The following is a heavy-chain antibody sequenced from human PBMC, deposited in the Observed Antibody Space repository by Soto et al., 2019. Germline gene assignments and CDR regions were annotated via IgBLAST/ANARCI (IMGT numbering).Heavy chain of an antibody. CDR3: ARAYTGRLPRRADYYYAMDV. CDR1: GFTFSNFD. D-gene: IGHD2-2*02. V-gene: IGHV3-13*05. Sequence: EVQLVESGGGLVQPGESLRLSCATSGFTFSNFDMHWVRQVPGKGLEWVSAIGAARDPYYLGSVKGRFTISRENAKNSVYLQMNELRDGDSAVYYCARAYTGRLPRRADYYYAMDVWGQGTTVTVSS. CDR2: IGAARDP. J-gene: IGHJ6*02.